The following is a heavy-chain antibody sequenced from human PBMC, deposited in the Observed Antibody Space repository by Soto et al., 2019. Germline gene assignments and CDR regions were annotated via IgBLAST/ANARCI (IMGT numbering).Heavy chain of an antibody. D-gene: IGHD4-17*01. CDR1: GFTFFAYW. V-gene: IGHV3-74*01. CDR3: AKEGDCGDYAGGNWFDS. Sequence: EVQLVESGGGLVQPGGSLRLSCAASGFTFFAYWIHWVRQVPGKGLVWVSRINSDGSHTSYADSVRGRFTISSDNSKNTVYLQMNSLTAEDTAVYYCAKEGDCGDYAGGNWFDSWGQGRLVTVSS. J-gene: IGHJ5*01. CDR2: INSDGSHT.